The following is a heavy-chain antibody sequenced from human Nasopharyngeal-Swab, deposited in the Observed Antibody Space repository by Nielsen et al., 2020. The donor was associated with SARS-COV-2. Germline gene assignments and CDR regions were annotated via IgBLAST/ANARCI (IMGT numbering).Heavy chain of an antibody. CDR3: ARQLSGPYQAYFDF. V-gene: IGHV4-39*01. Sequence: SETLSLTFAVSGVSVSSASSAWGWFRQPPGKGLEWIATIPHSGDTFYNPSLQSRIAISVDTSKNQFSLKLNSMTAADTAVYYCARQLSGPYQAYFDFWGQGSLAAVSS. CDR2: IPHSGDT. CDR1: GVSVSSASSA. J-gene: IGHJ4*02. D-gene: IGHD2/OR15-2a*01.